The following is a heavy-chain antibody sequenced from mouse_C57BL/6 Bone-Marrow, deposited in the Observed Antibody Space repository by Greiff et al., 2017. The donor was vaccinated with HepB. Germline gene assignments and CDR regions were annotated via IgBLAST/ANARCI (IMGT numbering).Heavy chain of an antibody. D-gene: IGHD1-1*01. V-gene: IGHV5-12*01. J-gene: IGHJ4*01. Sequence: EVQVVESGGDLVQPGGSLKLSCAASGFTFSDYYMYWVRQTPEKRLEWVAYISNGGGSTYYPDTVKGRFTISRDNAKNTLYLQMSRLKSEDTAMYYCARRFITTVVATDYAMDYWGQGTSVTVSS. CDR2: ISNGGGST. CDR3: ARRFITTVVATDYAMDY. CDR1: GFTFSDYY.